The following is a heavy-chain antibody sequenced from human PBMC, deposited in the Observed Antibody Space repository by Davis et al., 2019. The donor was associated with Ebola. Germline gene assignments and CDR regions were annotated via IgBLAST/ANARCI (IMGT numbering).Heavy chain of an antibody. D-gene: IGHD4-11*01. CDR3: AKDTDYGNVYYYSGMDV. Sequence: GESLKISCAASGFTFSRFGMHWVRQAPGKGLEWVALISSDGSETYYADSVKGRFTISRDNSKNTLYLQIDRLRPEETDVYFCAKDTDYGNVYYYSGMDVWGQGTTVTVSS. CDR2: ISSDGSET. V-gene: IGHV3-30*18. CDR1: GFTFSRFG. J-gene: IGHJ6*02.